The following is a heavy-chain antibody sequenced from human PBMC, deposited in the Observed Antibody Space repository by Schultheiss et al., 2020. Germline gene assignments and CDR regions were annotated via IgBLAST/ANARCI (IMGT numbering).Heavy chain of an antibody. V-gene: IGHV3-11*04. CDR1: GFTFSNAW. J-gene: IGHJ4*02. D-gene: IGHD1-7*01. CDR3: ARVDNWNYESFDY. CDR2: ISSSGSTI. Sequence: GGSLRLSCAASGFTFSNAWMSWIRQAPGKGLEWVSYISSSGSTIYYADSVKGRFTISRDNAKNSLYLQMNSLRDEDTAVYYCARVDNWNYESFDYWGQGTLVTGYS.